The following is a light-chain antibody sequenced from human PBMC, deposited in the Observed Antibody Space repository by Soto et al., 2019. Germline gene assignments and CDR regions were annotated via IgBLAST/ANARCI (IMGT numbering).Light chain of an antibody. CDR3: MQGTHWPLT. CDR2: KVS. CDR1: QSLGYSDGNTY. J-gene: IGKJ5*01. Sequence: DVVVTQSPLSLPVTLGQPASISCRSSQSLGYSDGNTYLNWFHQRPGQSPRRLIFKVSSRDSGVTDRFSGSGSGTDFTLRISRVEAEDVGVYYCMQGTHWPLTFGQGTRLEIK. V-gene: IGKV2-30*01.